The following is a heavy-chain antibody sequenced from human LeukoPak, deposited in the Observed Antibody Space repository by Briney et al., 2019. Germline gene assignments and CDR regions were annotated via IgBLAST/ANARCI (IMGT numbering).Heavy chain of an antibody. J-gene: IGHJ4*02. CDR1: GGSISSYY. Sequence: SETLSLTCTVSGGSISSYYWSWIRQPAGKGLEWIGRIYTSGSTNYNPSLKSRVTISVDKPKNQFSLKLSSVTAADTAVYYCARGERNDSSGYYPGVPDYWGQGTLVTVSS. CDR2: IYTSGST. CDR3: ARGERNDSSGYYPGVPDY. V-gene: IGHV4-4*07. D-gene: IGHD3-22*01.